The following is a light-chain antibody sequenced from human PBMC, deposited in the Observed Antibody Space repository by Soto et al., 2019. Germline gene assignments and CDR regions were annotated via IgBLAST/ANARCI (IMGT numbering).Light chain of an antibody. CDR1: SSDVGGYEY. V-gene: IGLV2-14*01. Sequence: QSVLTQPPSASGSPGQSVTISCTGISSDVGGYEYVSWYQLHPGKAPKLIIYEVSNRPSGVSNRFSGSKSGNTASLTISGLQAEDEADYYCSSYTSSSTYVFGTGTKLTVL. CDR2: EVS. CDR3: SSYTSSSTYV. J-gene: IGLJ1*01.